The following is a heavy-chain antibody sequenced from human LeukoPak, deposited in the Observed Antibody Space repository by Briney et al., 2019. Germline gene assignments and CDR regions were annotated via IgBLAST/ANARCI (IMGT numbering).Heavy chain of an antibody. J-gene: IGHJ1*01. Sequence: SETLSLTCTVSGXXISSYYWSWIRQPPXXXXXWXGYIYYSGSTNYNPSLKSRVTISVDTSKNQFSLKLSSVTAADTAVYYCASNYDSSGYYYVAEYFQHWGQGTLVTVSS. CDR3: ASNYDSSGYYYVAEYFQH. CDR2: IYYSGST. D-gene: IGHD3-22*01. CDR1: GXXISSYY. V-gene: IGHV4-59*01.